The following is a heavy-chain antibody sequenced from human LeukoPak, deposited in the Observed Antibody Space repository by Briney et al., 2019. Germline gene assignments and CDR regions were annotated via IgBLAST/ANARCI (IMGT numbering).Heavy chain of an antibody. D-gene: IGHD3-16*01. J-gene: IGHJ4*02. V-gene: IGHV3-30*18. CDR1: GFTFSSYG. Sequence: QPGRSLRLSCAASGFTFSSYGMHWVRQAPGKGLEWVTVISYDGSNKYYADSVKGRFTISRDNSKNTLYLQMNSLRAEDTAVYYCAKIERDDYVWGSYRFPSLAWSHWGQGTLVTVSS. CDR3: AKIERDDYVWGSYRFPSLAWSH. CDR2: ISYDGSNK.